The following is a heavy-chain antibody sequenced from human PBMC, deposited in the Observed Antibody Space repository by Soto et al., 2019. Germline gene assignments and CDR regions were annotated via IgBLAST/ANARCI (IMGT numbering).Heavy chain of an antibody. CDR1: GFAFNIYA. CDR2: ISHDGTNR. Sequence: QVRLVESGGGVVQPGGSLRLSCEASGFAFNIYAMHWVRQAPGMGLEWLAVISHDGTNRYYADSVKGRVTISRDNSKSTVFVQMNSLGFEDTAVYYCDRSSGVPTPDFAYWGQGALVTVSS. D-gene: IGHD3-10*01. V-gene: IGHV3-30*04. J-gene: IGHJ4*02. CDR3: DRSSGVPTPDFAY.